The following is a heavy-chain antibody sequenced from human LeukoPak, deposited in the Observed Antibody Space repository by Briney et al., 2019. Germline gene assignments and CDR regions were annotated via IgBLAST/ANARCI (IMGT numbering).Heavy chain of an antibody. V-gene: IGHV4-59*02. Sequence: SETLSLTCTVSGGSVSSYYWSWIRQPPGKGLEWIGYIHYSGSTNYNPSLKSQVTISIDTSKNQFSLKVSSVTAADTAVYYCARWHYGSTSFDYWGQGTPVTVSS. J-gene: IGHJ4*02. CDR2: IHYSGST. CDR3: ARWHYGSTSFDY. CDR1: GGSVSSYY. D-gene: IGHD3-10*01.